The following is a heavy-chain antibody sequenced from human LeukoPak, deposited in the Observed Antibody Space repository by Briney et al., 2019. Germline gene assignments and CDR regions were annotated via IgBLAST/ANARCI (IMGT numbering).Heavy chain of an antibody. J-gene: IGHJ5*02. CDR1: GGTFSNNA. Sequence: SVKVSCKASGGTFSNNAINWLRRAPGQRLEWMGGVSPLFGSANYGQQFEGRVTIATGESSTVVYMELNSLTSEDTAVYYCAREKGVGVGMGWFDPWGQGTQVTVSS. D-gene: IGHD7-27*01. CDR2: VSPLFGSA. CDR3: AREKGVGVGMGWFDP. V-gene: IGHV1-69*05.